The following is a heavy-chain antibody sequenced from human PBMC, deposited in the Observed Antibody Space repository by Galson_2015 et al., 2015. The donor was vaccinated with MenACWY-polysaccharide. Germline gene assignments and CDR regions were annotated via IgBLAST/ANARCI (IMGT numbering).Heavy chain of an antibody. CDR2: IQYDGSKI. Sequence: SLRLSCAASGSRFSNPGMHWVRQAPGKGLEWVAVIQYDGSKIVYADSMKGRFTISRDNSKNTLFPEMNSLGAEDTAVYYCAREGGGIVFHAFDTWGQGTMVTVSS. CDR1: GSRFSNPG. CDR3: AREGGGIVFHAFDT. D-gene: IGHD3-10*02. V-gene: IGHV3-33*05. J-gene: IGHJ3*02.